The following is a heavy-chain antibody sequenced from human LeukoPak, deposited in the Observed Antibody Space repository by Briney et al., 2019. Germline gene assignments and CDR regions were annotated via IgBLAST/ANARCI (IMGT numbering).Heavy chain of an antibody. CDR1: GYSISSGYY. Sequence: SETLSLTCTVSGYSISSGYYWGWIRQPPGKGLEWIGNIYHSGSTYYNPSLKSRLTISVDTSKNQFSLKLSSVTAADTAVYYCARSSYSSSWGTFDYWGQGTLVTVSS. CDR3: ARSSYSSSWGTFDY. V-gene: IGHV4-38-2*02. CDR2: IYHSGST. D-gene: IGHD6-13*01. J-gene: IGHJ4*02.